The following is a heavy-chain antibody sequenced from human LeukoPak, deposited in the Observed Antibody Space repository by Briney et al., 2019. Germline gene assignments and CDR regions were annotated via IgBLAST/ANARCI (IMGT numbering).Heavy chain of an antibody. V-gene: IGHV1-2*02. CDR3: ARGGKRDLSLRYFDWLLSS. D-gene: IGHD3-9*01. CDR1: GYTFTGYY. J-gene: IGHJ4*02. CDR2: INPNIGGT. Sequence: ASVKVSCKASGYTFTGYYMHWVRQAPGQGLEWMGWINPNIGGTNYAQKFQGRVTMTRDTSISTAYMELSRLRSDDTAVYYCARGGKRDLSLRYFDWLLSSWGQGTLVTVSS.